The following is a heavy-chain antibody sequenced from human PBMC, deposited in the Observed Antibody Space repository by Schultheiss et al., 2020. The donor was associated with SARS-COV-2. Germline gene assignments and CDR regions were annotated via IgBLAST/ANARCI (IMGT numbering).Heavy chain of an antibody. CDR2: ISGSGGST. D-gene: IGHD3-3*01. V-gene: IGHV3-23*01. CDR3: ASLLTDFWSGYPDYYYYGMDV. CDR1: GFTFSSYW. J-gene: IGHJ6*02. Sequence: GGSLRLSCAASGFTFSSYWMSWVRQAPAKGLEWVSAISGSGGSTYYADSVKGRFTISRDNSKNTLYLQMNSLRAEDTAVYYCASLLTDFWSGYPDYYYYGMDVWGQGTTVTVSS.